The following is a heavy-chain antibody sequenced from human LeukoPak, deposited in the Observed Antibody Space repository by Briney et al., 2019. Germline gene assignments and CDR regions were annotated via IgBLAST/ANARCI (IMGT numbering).Heavy chain of an antibody. CDR3: ARPLYSGYDYLAFQF. J-gene: IGHJ4*02. Sequence: ASVKVSCKTSGYTFTDYFTHWVRQAPGQGPEWMAWINPKSGDRNLAQKFKGRVTLTTDTSVSTAYMELSSLRSDDAAVYYCARPLYSGYDYLAFQFWGQGTLVTVSS. D-gene: IGHD5-12*01. CDR1: GYTFTDYF. V-gene: IGHV1-2*02. CDR2: INPKSGDR.